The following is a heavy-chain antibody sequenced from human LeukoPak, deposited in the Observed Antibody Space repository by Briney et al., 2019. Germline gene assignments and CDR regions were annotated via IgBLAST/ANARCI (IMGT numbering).Heavy chain of an antibody. D-gene: IGHD5-24*01. CDR3: ARGRDGYNSGELDY. Sequence: ASVKVSCKASGGTFSSYAISWVRQAPGQGLEWMGGIIPIFGTANYAQKFQGRVTITTDESTSTAYMELSSLRSEDTAVYYCARGRDGYNSGELDYWGQGTLVTVSS. CDR1: GGTFSSYA. CDR2: IIPIFGTA. V-gene: IGHV1-69*05. J-gene: IGHJ4*02.